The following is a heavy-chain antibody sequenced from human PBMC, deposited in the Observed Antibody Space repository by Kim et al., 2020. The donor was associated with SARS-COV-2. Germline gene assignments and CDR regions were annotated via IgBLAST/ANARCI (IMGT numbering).Heavy chain of an antibody. Sequence: ASVKVSCKASGYTFTSYGISWVRQAPGQGLEWMGWISAYNGNTNYAQKLQGRVTMTTDTSTSTAYMELRSLRSDDTAVYYCARKGNFWSGYYMTWFDPWGQGTLVTVSS. V-gene: IGHV1-18*01. J-gene: IGHJ5*02. CDR1: GYTFTSYG. CDR2: ISAYNGNT. CDR3: ARKGNFWSGYYMTWFDP. D-gene: IGHD3-3*01.